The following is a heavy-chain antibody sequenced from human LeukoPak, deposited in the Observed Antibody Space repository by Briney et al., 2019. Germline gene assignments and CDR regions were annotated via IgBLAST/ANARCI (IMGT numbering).Heavy chain of an antibody. CDR2: ISGSGGST. Sequence: PGGSLRLSCAASGFTFSSYAMSWVRQAPGKGLEWVSAISGSGGSTYYADSVKGRFTISRDNSKNTLYLQMNSLRAEDTAVYYCAKSKQQLPRGSVDYWGQGTLVTVSS. CDR3: AKSKQQLPRGSVDY. J-gene: IGHJ4*02. CDR1: GFTFSSYA. D-gene: IGHD6-13*01. V-gene: IGHV3-23*01.